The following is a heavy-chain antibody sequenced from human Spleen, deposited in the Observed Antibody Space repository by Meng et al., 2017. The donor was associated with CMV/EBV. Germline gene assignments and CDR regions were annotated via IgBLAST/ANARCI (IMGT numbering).Heavy chain of an antibody. CDR1: GFTFDDYA. J-gene: IGHJ6*02. Sequence: SLKISCAASGFTFDDYAMEWVRQAPGKGLEWVSGISWNSGRIDYADSVKGRFTISRDNAKNSLYLQMNSLRAEDTAVYYCARDNSPYDFWSGSESDGMDVWGQGTTVTVSS. CDR2: ISWNSGRI. D-gene: IGHD3-3*01. V-gene: IGHV3-9*01. CDR3: ARDNSPYDFWSGSESDGMDV.